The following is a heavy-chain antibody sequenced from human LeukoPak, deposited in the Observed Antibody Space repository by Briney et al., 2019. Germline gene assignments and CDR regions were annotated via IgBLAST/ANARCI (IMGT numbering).Heavy chain of an antibody. Sequence: SETLSLTCTVSGGSITSKTYYWAWIRQPPGEGLGWIGNIYYNGSTYYTPSLKSRLTISVDASKNQFSLKLSSVAGADTAVYYCARTPPPDFYDSSGYYYEGGDYWGQGTLVTVSS. CDR2: IYYNGST. CDR1: GGSITSKTYY. D-gene: IGHD3-22*01. J-gene: IGHJ4*02. V-gene: IGHV4-39*01. CDR3: ARTPPPDFYDSSGYYYEGGDY.